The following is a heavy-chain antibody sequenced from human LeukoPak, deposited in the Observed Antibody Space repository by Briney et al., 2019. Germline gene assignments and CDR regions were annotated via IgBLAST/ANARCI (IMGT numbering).Heavy chain of an antibody. CDR2: INSYSTNI. CDR3: ARGPYTDY. V-gene: IGHV3-21*01. J-gene: IGHJ4*02. Sequence: PGGSLRLSCAASGFTFSTHSMNWVRQAPGKGLEWASSINSYSTNIYYPDSVKGQFTISRDNAKNSLYVQMNSLRADGTALYYCARGPYTDYRGQGTLVTVSS. D-gene: IGHD2-2*02. CDR1: GFTFSTHS.